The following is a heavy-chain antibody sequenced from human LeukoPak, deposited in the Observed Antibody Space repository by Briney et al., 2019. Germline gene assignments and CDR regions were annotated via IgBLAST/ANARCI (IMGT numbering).Heavy chain of an antibody. CDR1: GGSFSGYY. J-gene: IGHJ4*02. CDR2: INHSGST. CDR3: ARTFYDYVWGSYRPFDY. Sequence: SETLSLTCAVYGGSFSGYYWSWIRQPPGKGLEWIGEINHSGSTNYNPSLKSRVTISVDTSKNQFSLKLSSVTAADTAVYCCARTFYDYVWGSYRPFDYWGQGTLVTVSS. D-gene: IGHD3-16*02. V-gene: IGHV4-34*01.